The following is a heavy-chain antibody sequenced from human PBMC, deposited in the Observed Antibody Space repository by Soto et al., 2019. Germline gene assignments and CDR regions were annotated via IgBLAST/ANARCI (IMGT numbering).Heavy chain of an antibody. V-gene: IGHV3-15*07. CDR2: IKSKTDGGTT. CDR3: TTGPPYDSSGYYRRDY. J-gene: IGHJ4*02. CDR1: GFTFSNAW. Sequence: EVQLVESGGGLVKPGGSLRLYCAASGFTFSNAWMNWVRQAPGKGLEWVGRIKSKTDGGTTDYAAPVKGRFTISRDDSKNTLYLQMNSLKTEDTAVYYCTTGPPYDSSGYYRRDYWGQGTLVTVSS. D-gene: IGHD3-22*01.